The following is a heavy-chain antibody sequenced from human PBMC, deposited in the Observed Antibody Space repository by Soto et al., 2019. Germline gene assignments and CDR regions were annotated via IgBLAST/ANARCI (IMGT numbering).Heavy chain of an antibody. V-gene: IGHV2-5*02. D-gene: IGHD2-21*02. CDR1: GLSLSKSGLS. CDR2: IYWDDTR. CDR3: AAPSTADGYFDF. Sequence: QITLQESDPTLVKPSQTLTLACTFSGLSLSKSGLSVAWVRQSPGKALEWVALIYWDDTRRYSPSLQRRVTITNDASTNLMVLTMTNMNPVDTGTYFCAAPSTADGYFDFWGRGTLVTVSS. J-gene: IGHJ2*01.